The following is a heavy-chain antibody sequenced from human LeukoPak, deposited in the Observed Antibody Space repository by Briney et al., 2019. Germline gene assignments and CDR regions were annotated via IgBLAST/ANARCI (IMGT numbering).Heavy chain of an antibody. CDR2: INHSGGT. CDR1: GGSFSGYY. J-gene: IGHJ6*03. V-gene: IGHV4-34*01. D-gene: IGHD3-16*01. Sequence: SETLSLTCTVYGGSFSGYYWSWIRQPPGKGLEWIGEINHSGGTKYNPSLKSRVTISVDTSKNQFSLKLSSVTAADTAMYYCARVKDPGGYYYYYYMDVWGKGTTVTVSS. CDR3: ARVKDPGGYYYYYYMDV.